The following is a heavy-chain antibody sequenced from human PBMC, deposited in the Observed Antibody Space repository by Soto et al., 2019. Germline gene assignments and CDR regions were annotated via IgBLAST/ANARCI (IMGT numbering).Heavy chain of an antibody. V-gene: IGHV1-69*12. CDR3: AIKKDIVLMVYARVADYYGMDV. CDR1: GGTFSSYA. Sequence: QVQLVQSGAEVKKPGSSVKVSCKASGGTFSSYAISWVRQAPGQGLEWMGGIIPIFGTANYAQKFQGRVTITADESTSTAYMELSSLRSEDTAVYYCAIKKDIVLMVYARVADYYGMDVWGQGTTVTVSS. CDR2: IIPIFGTA. J-gene: IGHJ6*02. D-gene: IGHD2-8*01.